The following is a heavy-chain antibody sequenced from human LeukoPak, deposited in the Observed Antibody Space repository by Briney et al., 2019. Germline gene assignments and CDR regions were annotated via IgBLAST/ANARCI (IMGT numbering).Heavy chain of an antibody. CDR3: AKVQGNWGYPYYLDY. Sequence: QPGGSLRLSCAASGFTFSYYAMTWVPQAPGKGLEWVSAVSGSGGSAYYADSVKGRFTISSDNSKNTLYLQMNSLRAEDTAVYYCAKVQGNWGYPYYLDYWGQGTLVTVSS. D-gene: IGHD7-27*01. CDR2: VSGSGGSA. J-gene: IGHJ4*02. CDR1: GFTFSYYA. V-gene: IGHV3-23*01.